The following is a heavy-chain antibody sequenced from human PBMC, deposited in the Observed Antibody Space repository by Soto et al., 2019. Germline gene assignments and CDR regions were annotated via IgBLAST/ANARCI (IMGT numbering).Heavy chain of an antibody. J-gene: IGHJ4*02. CDR2: FDPEDGET. Sequence: GASVKVSCKASGGNFSSYAISWVRQAPGKGLEWMGGFDPEDGETIYAQKFQGRVTMTEDTSTDTAYMELSSLRSEDTAVYYCATVGGWYATPYWGQGTLVTVSS. D-gene: IGHD6-19*01. CDR1: GGNFSSYA. CDR3: ATVGGWYATPY. V-gene: IGHV1-24*01.